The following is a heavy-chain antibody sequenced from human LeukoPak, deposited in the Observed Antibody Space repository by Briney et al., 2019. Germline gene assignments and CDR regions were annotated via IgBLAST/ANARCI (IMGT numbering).Heavy chain of an antibody. CDR3: GSSFTVGATRFGYFDY. V-gene: IGHV4-59*01. Sequence: PSETLSLTCTVSGGSISRYYWSWIRQPPGKGLDWIGYIYYSGSPNYNPSLKSRVTKSGDTSKDQFSLKLSSVTAADTAVYYCGSSFTVGATRFGYFDYWGQGILVTVSS. CDR1: GGSISRYY. J-gene: IGHJ4*02. CDR2: IYYSGSP. D-gene: IGHD1-26*01.